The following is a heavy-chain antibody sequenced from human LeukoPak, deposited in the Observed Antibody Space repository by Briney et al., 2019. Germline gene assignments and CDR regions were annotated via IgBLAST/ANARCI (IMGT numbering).Heavy chain of an antibody. CDR2: IYYSGGT. Sequence: PSETLSLTCTVSGGSISSHYWSWIRQPPGKGLEWIGYIYYSGGTNYNPSLKSRVTISVDTSKNQFSLKLSSVTAADTAVYYCARADYGASTIFDYWGQGTLVTVSS. V-gene: IGHV4-59*11. CDR3: ARADYGASTIFDY. J-gene: IGHJ4*02. D-gene: IGHD4-17*01. CDR1: GGSISSHY.